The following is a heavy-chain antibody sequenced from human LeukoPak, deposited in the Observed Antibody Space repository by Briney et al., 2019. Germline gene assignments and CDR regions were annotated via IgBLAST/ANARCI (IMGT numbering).Heavy chain of an antibody. Sequence: SETLSLTCTVSGGSISSYYWSWIRQPPGKGLEWIGYIYYSGSTNYNPSLKSRVTISVDTSKNQFSLKLSSVTAADTAVYYCASSHPQPAVEYDAFDIWGQGTMVTVSS. CDR2: IYYSGST. CDR3: ASSHPQPAVEYDAFDI. V-gene: IGHV4-59*01. D-gene: IGHD2-2*01. CDR1: GGSISSYY. J-gene: IGHJ3*02.